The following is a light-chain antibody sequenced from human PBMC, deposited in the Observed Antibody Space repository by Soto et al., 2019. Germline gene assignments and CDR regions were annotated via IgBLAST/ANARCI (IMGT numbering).Light chain of an antibody. V-gene: IGKV1-39*01. CDR1: QSISTY. CDR3: QHGYSTPLP. Sequence: IQMTQYPSSLSASVGDRVTITCRASQSISTYLHWYQQKPGKAPNLLIYAASTLQSGVPSRFSGSGSGTDFTLTISSLPPEAFATYFCQHGYSTPLPFGGGTKVDNK. CDR2: AAS. J-gene: IGKJ4*01.